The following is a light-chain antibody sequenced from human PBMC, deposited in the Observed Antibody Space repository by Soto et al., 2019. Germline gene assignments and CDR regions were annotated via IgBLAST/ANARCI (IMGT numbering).Light chain of an antibody. J-gene: IGKJ4*01. CDR3: QQRSSLT. CDR1: QSVSSY. CDR2: DAS. Sequence: EIVLTQSPATLSLSPGERATLSCRASQSVSSYLAWYQQKPGQAPRLLIYDASNRATGIPARFSGSGSGTDFTLTISSLEPEDFAFYYCQQRSSLTFGGGTKVEIK. V-gene: IGKV3-11*01.